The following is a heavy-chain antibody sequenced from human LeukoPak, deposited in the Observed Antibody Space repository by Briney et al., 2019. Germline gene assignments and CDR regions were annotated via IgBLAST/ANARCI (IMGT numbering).Heavy chain of an antibody. CDR1: GYTFTSYG. CDR2: ISAYNGNT. J-gene: IGHJ4*02. V-gene: IGHV1-18*01. Sequence: ASVNVSCKASGYTFTSYGISWVRQAPGQGLEWMGWISAYNGNTNYAQKLQGRVTMTTDTSTSTAYMELRSLRSDDTAVYYCARDTKQLLYFPYDYWGQGTLVTVSS. CDR3: ARDTKQLLYFPYDY. D-gene: IGHD2-2*02.